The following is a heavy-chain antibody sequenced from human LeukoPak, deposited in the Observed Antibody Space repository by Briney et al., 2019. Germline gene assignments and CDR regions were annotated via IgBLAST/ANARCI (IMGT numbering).Heavy chain of an antibody. CDR3: ARTQPAALSYFAH. CDR1: GFSFGDYA. D-gene: IGHD2-2*01. Sequence: GGSLRLSCTASGFSFGDYAMSWVRQAPGKGLEWVGFIRSKTYGATTEYAASVKGRFTISRDDSKSIAYLQMNSLKIEDTAVYYCARTQPAALSYFAHWGQGTLVTVSS. V-gene: IGHV3-49*04. CDR2: IRSKTYGATT. J-gene: IGHJ4*02.